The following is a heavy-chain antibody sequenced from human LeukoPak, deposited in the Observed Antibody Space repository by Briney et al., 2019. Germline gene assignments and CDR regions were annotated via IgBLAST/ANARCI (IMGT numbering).Heavy chain of an antibody. D-gene: IGHD3-9*01. Sequence: KSSETLSLTCTVPGGSISSYYWSWIRQPPGKGLEWIGYIYYSGSTNYNPSLKSRVTISVDTSKNQFSLKLSSVTAADTAVYYCAREDKRYFDWLTGRGSFDIWGQGTMVTVSS. CDR2: IYYSGST. J-gene: IGHJ3*02. V-gene: IGHV4-59*01. CDR3: AREDKRYFDWLTGRGSFDI. CDR1: GGSISSYY.